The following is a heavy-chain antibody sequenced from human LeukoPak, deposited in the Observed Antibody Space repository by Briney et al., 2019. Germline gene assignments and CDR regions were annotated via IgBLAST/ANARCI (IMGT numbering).Heavy chain of an antibody. J-gene: IGHJ4*02. D-gene: IGHD2-8*02. CDR3: ATGGTGGGRRDYFDY. V-gene: IGHV3-23*01. CDR2: ITDSGGST. CDR1: GGSISSSSYY. Sequence: ETLSLTCTVSGGSISSSSYYWGWIRQPPGKGLEWVSTITDSGGSTYHADSVKGRFTISRDNSKNTLYLQMSSLRAEDTAVYYCATGGTGGGRRDYFDYWGQGTLVSVS.